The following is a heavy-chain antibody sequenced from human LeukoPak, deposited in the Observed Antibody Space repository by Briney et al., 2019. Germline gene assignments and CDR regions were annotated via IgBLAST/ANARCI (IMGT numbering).Heavy chain of an antibody. CDR1: GFTFSDYY. CDR3: ARDPNYYSSSWYPYYYGMDV. Sequence: GGSLRLFCAASGFTFSDYYMSWIRRAPGKGLEWVSYISSSSSYTNYADSVKGRFTISRDNAKNSLYLQMNSLRAEDTAVYYCARDPNYYSSSWYPYYYGMDVWGQGTTVTVSS. D-gene: IGHD6-13*01. V-gene: IGHV3-11*06. J-gene: IGHJ6*02. CDR2: ISSSSSYT.